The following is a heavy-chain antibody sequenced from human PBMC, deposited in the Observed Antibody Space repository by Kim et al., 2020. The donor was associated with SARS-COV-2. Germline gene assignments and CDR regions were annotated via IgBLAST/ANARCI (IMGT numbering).Heavy chain of an antibody. D-gene: IGHD2-2*01. CDR3: ARNPPVRYCSSTSCYYYYYMDV. CDR1: GYTFTSYA. Sequence: ASVKVSCKTSGYTFTSYAMHWVRQAPGQRLEWMGWINAGNGNTKYSQKFQGRVTITRDTSTSTAYMELSSLRSDDTAVYYCARNPPVRYCSSTSCYYYYYMDVWGKGTTVTVSS. CDR2: INAGNGNT. J-gene: IGHJ6*03. V-gene: IGHV1-3*01.